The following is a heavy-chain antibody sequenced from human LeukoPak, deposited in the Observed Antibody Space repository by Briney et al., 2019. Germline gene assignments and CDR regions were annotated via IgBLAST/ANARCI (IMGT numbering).Heavy chain of an antibody. J-gene: IGHJ6*03. D-gene: IGHD3-16*01. CDR1: GFTFSDYY. Sequence: GGSLRLSCAASGFTFSDYYMSWIRQAPGKGLEWVSTIKGIGPSTYYADSVKGRFTISRDNARNSLFLQMSSLRADDTAIYYCARAGELRYMDVWRKGTAVTVSS. V-gene: IGHV3-11*04. CDR2: IKGIGPST. CDR3: ARAGELRYMDV.